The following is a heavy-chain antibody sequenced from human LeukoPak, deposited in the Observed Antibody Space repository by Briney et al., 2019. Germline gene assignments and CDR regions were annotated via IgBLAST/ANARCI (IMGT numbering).Heavy chain of an antibody. CDR2: INPSGGST. Sequence: ASVKVSCKASGYTFTRYSIYWVRQAPGQGLEWMGIINPSGGSTSYAQKFQGRVTMTRDTSTSTVYMELSSLRSDDTAVYYCARSRNDAFDIWGQGTMVTVSS. V-gene: IGHV1-46*01. CDR3: ARSRNDAFDI. D-gene: IGHD6-13*01. J-gene: IGHJ3*02. CDR1: GYTFTRYS.